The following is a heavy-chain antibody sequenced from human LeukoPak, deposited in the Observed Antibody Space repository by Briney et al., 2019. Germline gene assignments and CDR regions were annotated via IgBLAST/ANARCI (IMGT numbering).Heavy chain of an antibody. J-gene: IGHJ4*02. CDR1: GYTFTSYG. D-gene: IGHD6-19*01. Sequence: GASVKVSCKASGYTFTSYGISWVRQATGQGLEWMGWISAYNGNTNYAQKLQGRVTMTTDTSTSTAYMELRSLRSDDTAVYYCARDLKMGYSSGRYSWGTGSSNDYWGQGTLVTVSS. V-gene: IGHV1-18*01. CDR3: ARDLKMGYSSGRYSWGTGSSNDY. CDR2: ISAYNGNT.